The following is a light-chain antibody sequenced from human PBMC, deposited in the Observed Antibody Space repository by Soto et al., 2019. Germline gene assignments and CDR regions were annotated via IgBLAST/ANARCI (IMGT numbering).Light chain of an antibody. CDR1: SSDVGLYDY. Sequence: QSVLTQPPSASWSPGQSVTISCTGTSSDVGLYDYVSWYQQHPGKVPKLLIYEVTQRPSGVPDRFSGSKSGNTASLTVSGLQAEDEADYYCSSYGGNSNYVFGTGTKVTVL. CDR3: SSYGGNSNYV. J-gene: IGLJ1*01. CDR2: EVT. V-gene: IGLV2-8*01.